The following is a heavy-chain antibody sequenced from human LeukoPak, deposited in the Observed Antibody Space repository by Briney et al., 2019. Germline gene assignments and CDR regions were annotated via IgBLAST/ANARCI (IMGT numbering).Heavy chain of an antibody. CDR3: ARPLYDYVWGSYRSIPDAFDI. V-gene: IGHV1-18*04. CDR1: GSTFSSYG. CDR2: ISAYNGNT. J-gene: IGHJ3*02. D-gene: IGHD3-16*02. Sequence: GASVKVSCTASGSTFSSYGISGVRQAPGQGLEWMGWISAYNGNTNYAQKLQGRVTMTTDTSTSTAYMELRSLRSDDTAVYYCARPLYDYVWGSYRSIPDAFDIWGQGTMVTVSS.